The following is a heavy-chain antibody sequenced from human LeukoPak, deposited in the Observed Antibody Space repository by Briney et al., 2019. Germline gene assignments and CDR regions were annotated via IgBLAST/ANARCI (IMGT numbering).Heavy chain of an antibody. Sequence: PGGSLRLSCAASGFTFRNYAMHWVRQAPGKGLEWVATLTYDGSDKDYADSVKGRFTISRDNSKNTLYLQMNSLRAEDTAVYYCAKDRVIVVVTYLATSGYFDYWGQGTLVTVSS. CDR3: AKDRVIVVVTYLATSGYFDY. V-gene: IGHV3-30-3*01. CDR2: LTYDGSDK. J-gene: IGHJ4*02. D-gene: IGHD2-21*02. CDR1: GFTFRNYA.